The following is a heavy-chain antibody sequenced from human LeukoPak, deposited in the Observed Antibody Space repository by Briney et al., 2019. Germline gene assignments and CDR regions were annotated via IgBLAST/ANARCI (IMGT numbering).Heavy chain of an antibody. CDR1: GYTLTELS. V-gene: IGHV1-24*01. CDR2: FDPEDGET. CDR3: ARGHENFDY. Sequence: ASVTVSFQVSGYTLTELSMHWVRQAPGKGLEGMGGFDPEDGETIYAQKFQGRVTITEDTYTDTAYMELSSLRSEDTAVYYCARGHENFDYGGQGPLVTVPS. J-gene: IGHJ4*02.